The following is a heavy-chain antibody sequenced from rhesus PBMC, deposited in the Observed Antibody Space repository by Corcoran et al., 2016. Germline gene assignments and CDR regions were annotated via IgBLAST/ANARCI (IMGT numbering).Heavy chain of an antibody. J-gene: IGHJ4*01. CDR2: IDSSASET. D-gene: IGHD1-26*01. CDR3: ARGYNWNQGLGY. CDR1: GYSFTSYW. Sequence: EVQLVQSGAEVKRPGESLKISCKTSGYSFTSYWISWVRQMPGKGLEWMGAIDSSASETRYNPTFQGKVTSSADKSSSTAYLQWSRLKASDTATYYCARGYNWNQGLGYWGQGVLVTVSS. V-gene: IGHV5-20*01.